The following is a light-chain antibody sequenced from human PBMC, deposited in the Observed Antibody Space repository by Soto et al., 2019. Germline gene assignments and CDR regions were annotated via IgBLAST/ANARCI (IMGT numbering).Light chain of an antibody. Sequence: QSVLTQPPSVSGAPGQRVTISCTGSSSNIGAGYDVHWYQQLPGTAPKLLIYNNNERPSGVPDRFSGSKSGTSASLAISGLQSEDEAAYYCATWDDSLPAVFGGGTKLTVL. J-gene: IGLJ2*01. CDR1: SSNIGAGYD. CDR2: NNN. CDR3: ATWDDSLPAV. V-gene: IGLV1-40*01.